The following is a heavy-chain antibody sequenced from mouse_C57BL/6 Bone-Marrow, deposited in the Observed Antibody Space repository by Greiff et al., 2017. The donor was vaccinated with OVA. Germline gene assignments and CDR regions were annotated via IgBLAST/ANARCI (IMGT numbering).Heavy chain of an antibody. D-gene: IGHD3-2*02. V-gene: IGHV6-6*01. J-gene: IGHJ3*01. Sequence: EVKLLESGGGLVQPGGSMKLSCAASGFTFSDAWMDWVRQSPEKGLEWVAEIRNKANNHATYYAESVKGRFTISRDDSKSSVYLQMNSLRAEDTGIYYCTRRGSSGYWFAYWGQGTLVTVSA. CDR2: IRNKANNHAT. CDR3: TRRGSSGYWFAY. CDR1: GFTFSDAW.